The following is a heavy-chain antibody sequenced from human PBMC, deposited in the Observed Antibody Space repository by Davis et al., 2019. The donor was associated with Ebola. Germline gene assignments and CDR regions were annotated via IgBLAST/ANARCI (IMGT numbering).Heavy chain of an antibody. J-gene: IGHJ4*02. V-gene: IGHV3-21*01. CDR1: GFTFSSYS. CDR3: ARAVVVAANFDY. Sequence: GESLKISCAASGFTFSSYSMNWVRQAPGKGLEWVSSISSSSSYIYYADSVKGRFTISRDNAKNSLYLQMNSLRAEDTAVYYCARAVVVAANFDYWGQGTLVTGSS. D-gene: IGHD2-15*01. CDR2: ISSSSSYI.